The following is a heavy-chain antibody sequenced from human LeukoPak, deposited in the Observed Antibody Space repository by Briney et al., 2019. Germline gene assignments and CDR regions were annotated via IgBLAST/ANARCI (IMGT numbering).Heavy chain of an antibody. CDR1: GESFSGNY. Sequence: PSETLSLTCGVRGESFSGNYWSWIRQSPGKGLEWIGEIYQSKDTTYNPSLKSRVTIWADTSVNQLSLRQTSVTAADTAICYCARIRCSSGDDSCYNYWGRGTLVTVSS. V-gene: IGHV4-34*01. J-gene: IGHJ4*02. CDR2: IYQSKDT. D-gene: IGHD2-21*01. CDR3: ARIRCSSGDDSCYNY.